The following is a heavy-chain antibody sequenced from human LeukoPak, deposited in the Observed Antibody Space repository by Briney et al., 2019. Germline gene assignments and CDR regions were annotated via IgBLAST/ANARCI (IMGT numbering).Heavy chain of an antibody. V-gene: IGHV3-23*01. CDR1: GFTFSSFA. Sequence: PGGPLRLSCAASGFTFSSFAMAWVRQAPGHGLEWISSISGPGDIVHYADSVQGRFTISRDNSDNILHLQMNSLRAEDTARYYCVKEGFNTGHHYAIENWGQGALVTVSS. D-gene: IGHD3-22*01. CDR3: VKEGFNTGHHYAIEN. J-gene: IGHJ4*02. CDR2: ISGPGDIV.